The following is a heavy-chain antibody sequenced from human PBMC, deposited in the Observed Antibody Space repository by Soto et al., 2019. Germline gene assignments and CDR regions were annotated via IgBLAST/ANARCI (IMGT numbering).Heavy chain of an antibody. Sequence: GGSLRLSCAASGFTFSSYSMNWVRQAPGKGLEWVSSISSSSSSYIYYADSVKGRFTISRDNAKNSLYLQMNSLRAEDTAVYYCARGGDQLTGDAFDIWGQGTMVTVSS. J-gene: IGHJ3*02. V-gene: IGHV3-21*01. CDR3: ARGGDQLTGDAFDI. CDR2: ISSSSSSYI. D-gene: IGHD7-27*01. CDR1: GFTFSSYS.